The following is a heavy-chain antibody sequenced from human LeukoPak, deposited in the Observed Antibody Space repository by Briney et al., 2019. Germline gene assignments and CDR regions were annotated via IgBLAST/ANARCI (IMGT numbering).Heavy chain of an antibody. D-gene: IGHD6-13*01. Sequence: SGTLSLNRAVSGGSIRSGNWGSWVRQPPGKGLEWIGEIYHNGNTNYNPSLKSRVTISVDKSKNQFSLKLSSVTAADTAVYYCARDTAAAGSDWFDAWGAGTLVTVSS. CDR1: GGSIRSGNW. J-gene: IGHJ5*02. CDR3: ARDTAAAGSDWFDA. CDR2: IYHNGNT. V-gene: IGHV4-4*02.